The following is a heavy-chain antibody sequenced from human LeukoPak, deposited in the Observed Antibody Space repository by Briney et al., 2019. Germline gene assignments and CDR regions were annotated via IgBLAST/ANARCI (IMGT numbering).Heavy chain of an antibody. CDR3: ARGSSGGDN. D-gene: IGHD3-22*01. Sequence: GGSLRVSCAASGFTFSDYTMNWVRQAPGKGPEWVSSISSRSDYIHYADSVKGRFTISRDNAENSLFLQMNSLRADDTAVYYCARGSSGGDNWGQGTLVTVSS. CDR2: ISSRSDYI. CDR1: GFTFSDYT. V-gene: IGHV3-21*01. J-gene: IGHJ4*02.